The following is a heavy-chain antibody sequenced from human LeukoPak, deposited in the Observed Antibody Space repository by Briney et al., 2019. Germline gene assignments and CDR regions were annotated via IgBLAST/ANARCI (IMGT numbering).Heavy chain of an antibody. J-gene: IGHJ6*03. V-gene: IGHV1-8*01. Sequence: ASVRVSCKASGYTFTSHDINWVRQAPGQGLEWMGWMNPHSGNTGYAQKFQGRVTMTRNTSISTAYMELSSLRSDDTAVYYCARDGHYYDSSGYYRLLGYYYYYYMDVWGKGTTVTVSS. D-gene: IGHD3-22*01. CDR1: GYTFTSHD. CDR3: ARDGHYYDSSGYYRLLGYYYYYYMDV. CDR2: MNPHSGNT.